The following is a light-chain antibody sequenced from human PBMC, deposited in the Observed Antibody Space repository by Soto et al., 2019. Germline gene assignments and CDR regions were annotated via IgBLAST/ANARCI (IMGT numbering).Light chain of an antibody. CDR3: QQRSNWPLT. Sequence: EIVLTQSPATLSLSPGERATLSCRASQSVSSYLAWYQQKPGQAPRLLMYDPSNRATDIPARFSGSGSGTDFTLTISSLEPEDFAVYYCQQRSNWPLTFGGGTKVEIK. J-gene: IGKJ4*01. CDR2: DPS. CDR1: QSVSSY. V-gene: IGKV3-11*01.